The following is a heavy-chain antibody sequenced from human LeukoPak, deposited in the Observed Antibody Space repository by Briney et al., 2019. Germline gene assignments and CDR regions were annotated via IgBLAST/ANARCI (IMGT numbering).Heavy chain of an antibody. D-gene: IGHD2-15*01. CDR2: ISGSGGST. V-gene: IGHV3-23*01. CDR1: GFTFSSYA. Sequence: GGSLRLSCAASGFTFSSYAMSWVRQAPGKGLEWVSAISGSGGSTYYADPVKGRFTISRDNSKNPLYLQMNSLRAEDTAVYYCAKIWIGYFRFDPWGQGTLVTVSS. J-gene: IGHJ5*02. CDR3: AKIWIGYFRFDP.